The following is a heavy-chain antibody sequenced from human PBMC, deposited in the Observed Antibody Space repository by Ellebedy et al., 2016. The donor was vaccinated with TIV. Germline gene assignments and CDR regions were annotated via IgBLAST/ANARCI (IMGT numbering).Heavy chain of an antibody. CDR3: ARNRIVVVDRRQRNWFDP. J-gene: IGHJ5*02. D-gene: IGHD2-15*01. CDR1: GFIFSSYG. V-gene: IGHV3-33*01. CDR2: IWYDGSNK. Sequence: GGSLRLSXEASGFIFSSYGMHWVRQAPGKGLEWVAVIWYDGSNKHYADSVDGRFTISRNNSKNTLYLQMNSLRVEDTAVYYCARNRIVVVDRRQRNWFDPWGQGTLVTVSS.